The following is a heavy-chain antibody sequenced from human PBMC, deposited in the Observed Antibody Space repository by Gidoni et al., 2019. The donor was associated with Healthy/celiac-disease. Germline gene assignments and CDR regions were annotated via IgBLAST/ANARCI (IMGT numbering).Heavy chain of an antibody. CDR3: ARDQGGDYQIYYYYGMDV. D-gene: IGHD4-17*01. V-gene: IGHV1-69*01. Sequence: QVQLVQSGADVQKPRSSVKVPCKASGGTFSSYAISWVRQAPGQGLEWMGGIIPIFGTANYAQKFQGRVTITADESTSTAYMELSSLRCEDTAVYYCARDQGGDYQIYYYYGMDVWGQGTTVTVSS. J-gene: IGHJ6*02. CDR1: GGTFSSYA. CDR2: IIPIFGTA.